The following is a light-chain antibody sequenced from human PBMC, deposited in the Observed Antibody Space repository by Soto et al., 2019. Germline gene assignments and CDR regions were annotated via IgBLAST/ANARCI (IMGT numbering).Light chain of an antibody. CDR1: KNDIGVYDF. Sequence: QSVLTQPPSASGSPGQSVTISCTGTKNDIGVYDFVSWYQHHPGKAPRLIIYEVVQRPSGVPDRFSDSKSGNTASLTVSGLQAADEADYFCKSYAGSNTYVFGSGTKVTV. CDR2: EVV. J-gene: IGLJ1*01. V-gene: IGLV2-8*01. CDR3: KSYAGSNTYV.